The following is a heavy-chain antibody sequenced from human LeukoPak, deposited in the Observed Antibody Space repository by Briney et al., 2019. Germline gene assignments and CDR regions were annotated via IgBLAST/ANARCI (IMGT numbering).Heavy chain of an antibody. D-gene: IGHD6-25*01. CDR3: ARGSGYGVLDY. CDR1: GFTFSSYA. Sequence: GGSLRLSCAASGFTFSSYAMHWVRQAPGKGLEWVAVISYDGSNKYYADSVKGRFTISRDNAKNTLYVQMNSLRAEDTAVYYCARGSGYGVLDYWGQGTLVTVSS. CDR2: ISYDGSNK. V-gene: IGHV3-30*03. J-gene: IGHJ4*02.